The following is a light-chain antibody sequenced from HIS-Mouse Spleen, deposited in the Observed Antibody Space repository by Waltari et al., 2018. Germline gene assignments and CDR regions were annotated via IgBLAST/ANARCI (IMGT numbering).Light chain of an antibody. CDR1: SSDVGGYNY. Sequence: QSALTQPASVSGSPGQSITISCTGTSSDVGGYNYFSWYQQHPGNAPKLMIYEVSNRPSGVSNRFSGSKSGNTASLTISGLQAEDEADYYCSSYTSSSTLWVFGGGTKLTVL. V-gene: IGLV2-14*01. CDR3: SSYTSSSTLWV. CDR2: EVS. J-gene: IGLJ3*02.